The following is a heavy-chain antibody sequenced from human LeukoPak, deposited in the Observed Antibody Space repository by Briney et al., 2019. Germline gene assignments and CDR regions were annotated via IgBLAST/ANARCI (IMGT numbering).Heavy chain of an antibody. CDR2: IIPIFGTA. D-gene: IGHD3-10*01. Sequence: SVKVSCKASGYTFTSYGISWVRQAPGQGLEWMGGIIPIFGTANYAQKFQGRVTITADKSTSTAYMELSSLRSEDTAVYYCARGTTMVRGAYYYMDVWGKGTTVTVSS. V-gene: IGHV1-69*06. CDR1: GYTFTSYG. CDR3: ARGTTMVRGAYYYMDV. J-gene: IGHJ6*03.